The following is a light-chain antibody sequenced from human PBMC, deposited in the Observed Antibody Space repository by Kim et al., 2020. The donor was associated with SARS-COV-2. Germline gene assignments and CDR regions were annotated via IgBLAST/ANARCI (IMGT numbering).Light chain of an antibody. CDR2: KAS. Sequence: ASVGDRFTISCRASQSISSWLAWYQRRPGKAPKFLIYKASTLESGGPSRFSGSGSGTEFTLTISSLQPDDFATYYCQQYNSYPLTFGGGTKVDIK. J-gene: IGKJ4*01. CDR1: QSISSW. V-gene: IGKV1-5*03. CDR3: QQYNSYPLT.